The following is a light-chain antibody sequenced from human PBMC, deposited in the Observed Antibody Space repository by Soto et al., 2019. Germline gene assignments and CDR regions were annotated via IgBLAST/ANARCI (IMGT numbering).Light chain of an antibody. Sequence: DIVMTQSPLSLPVTLGEPASISCRSGQSLLHTNGYTYLDWYLQKPGQSPQLLIYLGSTRASGVPDRFSGSGSGTDFTLKISRVEAEDVGVYYCMQALQTPWTFGQGTKLEIK. CDR1: QSLLHTNGYTY. CDR3: MQALQTPWT. V-gene: IGKV2-28*01. CDR2: LGS. J-gene: IGKJ2*02.